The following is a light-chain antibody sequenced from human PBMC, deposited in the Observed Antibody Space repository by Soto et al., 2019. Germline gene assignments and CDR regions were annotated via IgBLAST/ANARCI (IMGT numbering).Light chain of an antibody. J-gene: IGLJ1*01. V-gene: IGLV2-14*01. CDR3: SSYTTSSTRV. CDR2: EVT. CDR1: SSDVGIYNY. Sequence: QSARTQPASVSGSPGQTIAISCTGSSSDVGIYNYVSWYQQHPGKVPKLIIYEVTNRPSGVSNRSSGSKSGNTASLTISGLQAEDEADYYCSSYTTSSTRVFGTGTKVTVL.